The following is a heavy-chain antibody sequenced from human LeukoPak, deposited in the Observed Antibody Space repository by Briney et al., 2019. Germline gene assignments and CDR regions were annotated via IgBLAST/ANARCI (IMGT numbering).Heavy chain of an antibody. D-gene: IGHD3-22*01. CDR2: ISHSSTYI. CDR3: ARGYYYDRSVAY. V-gene: IGHV3-21*01. Sequence: PGGSLRLSCAASGFTFSTFGFNWVRQAPGKGLEWVSSISHSSTYISYADSVKGRFTISRDNARNSLYLQMNSLRAEDTAVYYCARGYYYDRSVAYWGQGTLVTVSS. CDR1: GFTFSTFG. J-gene: IGHJ4*02.